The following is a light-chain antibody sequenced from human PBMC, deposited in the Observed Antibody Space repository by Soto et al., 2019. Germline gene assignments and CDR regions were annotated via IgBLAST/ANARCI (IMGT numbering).Light chain of an antibody. CDR2: GAS. V-gene: IGKV3-15*01. CDR1: QSVSSS. J-gene: IGKJ3*01. Sequence: EIVMTQSPATLSVSPGERATLSCRASQSVSSSLAWYQQKPGQAPRLLIYGASTRAVGIPARFSGSGSGTEFNLTLNRLQSEDFAVYYLQQYNNGVFTFGPGTKVDIK. CDR3: QQYNNGVFT.